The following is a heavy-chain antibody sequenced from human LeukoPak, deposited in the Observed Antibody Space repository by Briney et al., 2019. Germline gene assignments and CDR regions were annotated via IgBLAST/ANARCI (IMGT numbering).Heavy chain of an antibody. J-gene: IGHJ6*03. D-gene: IGHD3-9*01. CDR3: ARVDYDILTGYHMDV. CDR2: IIPILGIA. Sequence: ASVKVSCKASGGTFSSYAISWVRQAPGQGLEWMGRIIPILGIANYAQKFQGRVTITADKSTSTAYMELSSLRSEDTAVYYCARVDYDILTGYHMDVWGKGTTVTVSS. V-gene: IGHV1-69*04. CDR1: GGTFSSYA.